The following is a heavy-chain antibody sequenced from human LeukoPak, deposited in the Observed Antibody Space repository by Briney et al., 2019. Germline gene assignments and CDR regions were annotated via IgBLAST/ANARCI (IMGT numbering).Heavy chain of an antibody. D-gene: IGHD3-22*01. J-gene: IGHJ3*02. Sequence: PSETLSLTCVVYGGSFSGWNWIRQPPGKGLEWIGEINHSGNTSYNPSLKSRVTISIDTSKNQFSLRLNSVTAADTAVYYCARTQNYYDSRGYYYVAAFDIWGQGTMVTVSS. CDR3: ARTQNYYDSRGYYYVAAFDI. V-gene: IGHV4-34*01. CDR2: INHSGNT. CDR1: GGSFSG.